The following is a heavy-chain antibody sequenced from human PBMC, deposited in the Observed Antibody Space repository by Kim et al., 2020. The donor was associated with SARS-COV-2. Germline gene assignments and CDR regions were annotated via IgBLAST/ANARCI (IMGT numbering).Heavy chain of an antibody. V-gene: IGHV4-31*03. CDR2: IYYSGST. D-gene: IGHD3-22*01. CDR1: GGSISSGGYY. CDR3: ARDKVVIELPYYYGMDV. J-gene: IGHJ6*02. Sequence: SETLSLTCTVSGGSISSGGYYWSWIRQHPGKGLEWIGYIYYSGSTYYNPSLKSRVTISVDTSKNQFSLKLSSVTAADTAVYYCARDKVVIELPYYYGMDVWGQATPVTVSS.